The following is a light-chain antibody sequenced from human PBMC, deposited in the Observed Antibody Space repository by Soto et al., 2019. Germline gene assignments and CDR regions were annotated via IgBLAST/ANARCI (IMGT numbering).Light chain of an antibody. CDR1: QTTTSW. Sequence: DIQMTQSPSTMSGSVGDRVTIXCRASQTTTSWLALYQPQPGXAPKLXXDTXSTLKSGVPSRLSGSGSGTEFTLTISSLQPDDFATYYCQQYNSYSEAFGQGTKVDIK. CDR3: QQYNSYSEA. CDR2: TXS. J-gene: IGKJ1*01. V-gene: IGKV1-5*03.